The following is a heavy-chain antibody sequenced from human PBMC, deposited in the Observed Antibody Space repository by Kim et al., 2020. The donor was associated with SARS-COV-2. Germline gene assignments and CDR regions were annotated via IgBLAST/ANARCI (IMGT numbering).Heavy chain of an antibody. V-gene: IGHV1-46*01. CDR3: ARKRGGIFRDGMDV. Sequence: AEKVQDRDTMTRNTSTSTVYMGLSSLRSEDTAVYYCARKRGGIFRDGMDVWGQGTTVTVSS. J-gene: IGHJ6*02. D-gene: IGHD3-16*01.